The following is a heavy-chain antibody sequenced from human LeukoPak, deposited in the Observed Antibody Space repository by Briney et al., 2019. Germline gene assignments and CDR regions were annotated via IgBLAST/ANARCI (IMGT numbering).Heavy chain of an antibody. D-gene: IGHD4-23*01. CDR3: ARGSILDYGGNRAIDAFDI. J-gene: IGHJ3*02. CDR2: IYTSGST. V-gene: IGHV4-61*02. Sequence: PSETLSLTCTVSGGSISSGSYYWSWIRQPAGKGLEWIGRIYTSGSTNYNPSLKSRVTISVDTSKNQFSLKLSSVTAADTAVYYCARGSILDYGGNRAIDAFDIWGQGTMVTVSS. CDR1: GGSISSGSYY.